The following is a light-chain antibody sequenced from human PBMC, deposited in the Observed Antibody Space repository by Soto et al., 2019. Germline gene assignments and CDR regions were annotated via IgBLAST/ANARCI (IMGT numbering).Light chain of an antibody. CDR2: AAS. CDR3: QQNNSVPRT. CDR1: QAIRND. Sequence: DIQMKQSPSSLSASVGDRVTITCRASQAIRNDLGWFQQKPGKAPKRLIHAASTLQGGVPSRFSGSVSGTEFTLTIRSLQPEDYATYYCQQNNSVPRTFGQGTKVDIK. V-gene: IGKV1-17*01. J-gene: IGKJ1*01.